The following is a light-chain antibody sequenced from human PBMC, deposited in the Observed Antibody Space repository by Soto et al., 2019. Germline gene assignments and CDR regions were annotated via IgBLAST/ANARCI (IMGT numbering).Light chain of an antibody. CDR3: HQYDYWPLT. CDR2: GAS. CDR1: QSVSSN. V-gene: IGKV3D-15*01. Sequence: EVVMTQSPATLSMSPGESATLSCRASQSVSSNLAWYQQKPGQAPRLLFYGASTRATGIPARFSGSGSGTDFTLTISSLQSEDFAVYYCHQYDYWPLTFGGGTKWIS. J-gene: IGKJ4*01.